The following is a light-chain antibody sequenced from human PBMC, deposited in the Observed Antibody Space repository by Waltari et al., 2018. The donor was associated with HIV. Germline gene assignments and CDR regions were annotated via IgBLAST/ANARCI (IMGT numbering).Light chain of an antibody. Sequence: QSVLTHPPSVSAAPGQKVTISCSGSSSTIGHNFVPWYQQLPATAPKLLIYDTNKRPSGIPDRFSASKSGTSATLAITGLQTGDEAVYYCGTWDNSLSAFWVFGGGTKVTVL. J-gene: IGLJ3*02. CDR3: GTWDNSLSAFWV. V-gene: IGLV1-51*01. CDR1: SSTIGHNF. CDR2: DTN.